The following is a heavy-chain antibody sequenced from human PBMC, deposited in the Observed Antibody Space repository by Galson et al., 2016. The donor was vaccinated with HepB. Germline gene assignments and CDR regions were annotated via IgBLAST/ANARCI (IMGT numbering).Heavy chain of an antibody. J-gene: IGHJ6*02. CDR2: ISYDGKSE. Sequence: SLRLSCAASGFTFSTYGMHWVRQAPGKGLEWVALISYDGKSESYADSVKGRVTISRDTSKNTLFLQLSSLRVEDTAVDYCAKDHTGSTVGWSDGMDVWGQGTRVTVSS. CDR1: GFTFSTYG. CDR3: AKDHTGSTVGWSDGMDV. D-gene: IGHD1-7*01. V-gene: IGHV3-30*18.